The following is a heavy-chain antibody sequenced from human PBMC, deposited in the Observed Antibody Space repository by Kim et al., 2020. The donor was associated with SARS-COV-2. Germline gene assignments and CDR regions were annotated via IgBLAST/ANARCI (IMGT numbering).Heavy chain of an antibody. CDR1: GFTFSSYG. Sequence: GGSLRLSCAASGFTFSSYGMHWVRQAPGKGLEWVAVIWYDGSNKYYADSVKGRFTISRDNSKNTLYLQMNSLRAEDTAVYYCARESLGYCSSTSCYTVTGTWFDPWGQGTLVTVSS. V-gene: IGHV3-33*01. CDR2: IWYDGSNK. CDR3: ARESLGYCSSTSCYTVTGTWFDP. J-gene: IGHJ5*02. D-gene: IGHD2-2*02.